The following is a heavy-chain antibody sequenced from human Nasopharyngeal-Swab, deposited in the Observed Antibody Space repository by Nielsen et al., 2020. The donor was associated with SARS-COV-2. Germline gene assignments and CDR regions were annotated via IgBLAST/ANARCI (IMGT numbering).Heavy chain of an antibody. CDR1: GYTFTAYY. J-gene: IGHJ4*02. D-gene: IGHD6-13*01. CDR3: ARKLQLVRPFHY. CDR2: INPNTGGT. V-gene: IGHV1-2*06. Sequence: ASVKVSCKTSGYTFTAYYIHWVRQAPGQGLEWRGRINPNTGGTNYAQNFQGRVTMTRDTSLSTAYMELSSLRSDDTAIYYCARKLQLVRPFHYRGQGTLVTVSS.